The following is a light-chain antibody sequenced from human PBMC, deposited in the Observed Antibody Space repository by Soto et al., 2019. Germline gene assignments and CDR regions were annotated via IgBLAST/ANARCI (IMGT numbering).Light chain of an antibody. CDR2: EVT. V-gene: IGLV2-14*01. CDR3: SSYTSSSLYV. J-gene: IGLJ1*01. CDR1: SSDIGGHRF. Sequence: LTQPASVSGSPGQSITISCTGTSSDIGGHRFVSWYQQQSGKAPKLVIYEVTDRPSGVSDRFSGSKSGNTASLTISGLQPEDEADYYCSSYTSSSLYVFGTGTKVTVL.